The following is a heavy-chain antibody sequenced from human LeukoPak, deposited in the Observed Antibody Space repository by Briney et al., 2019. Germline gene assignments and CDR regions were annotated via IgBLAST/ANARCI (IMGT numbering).Heavy chain of an antibody. J-gene: IGHJ3*02. D-gene: IGHD2/OR15-2a*01. V-gene: IGHV3-53*01. CDR3: ARNILFAFDI. CDR1: GFTFSNNY. Sequence: GGSLRLSCAASGFTFSNNYMSWVRQAPGKGLEWVSIIYNDGSTYYADSMKGRFTISRDNSKNTLYLQVNSLRAEDTAMYYCARNILFAFDIWGQGTMVTVSS. CDR2: IYNDGST.